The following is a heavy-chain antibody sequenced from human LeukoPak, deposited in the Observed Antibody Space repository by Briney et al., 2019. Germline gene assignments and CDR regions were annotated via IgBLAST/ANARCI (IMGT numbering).Heavy chain of an antibody. D-gene: IGHD5-18*01. J-gene: IGHJ4*02. CDR3: AKGPRGYSYGQADY. Sequence: GSLRLSCAASGFTFSSYAMSWVRQAPGKGLEWVSAISGSGGSTYYADSVKGRFTISRDNSKNTLYLQMNSLRAEDTAIYYCAKGPRGYSYGQADYWGQGTLVTVSS. CDR2: ISGSGGST. CDR1: GFTFSSYA. V-gene: IGHV3-23*01.